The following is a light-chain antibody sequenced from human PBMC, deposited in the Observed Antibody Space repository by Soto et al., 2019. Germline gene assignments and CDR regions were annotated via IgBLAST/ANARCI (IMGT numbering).Light chain of an antibody. CDR3: QQRLNWPPIT. CDR1: QSVSRY. V-gene: IGKV3-11*01. Sequence: EIVLTQSPATLSLSPGERATLSCRASQSVSRYLAWYQQRPGQAPRLLIYDTSIRPTGIPARFSGSGSGTDFTLTISSLEPEDFAVYYCQQRLNWPPITFGQGTRLEIK. CDR2: DTS. J-gene: IGKJ5*01.